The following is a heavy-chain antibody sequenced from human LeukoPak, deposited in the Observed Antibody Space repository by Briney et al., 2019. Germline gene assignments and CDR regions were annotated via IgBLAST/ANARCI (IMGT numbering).Heavy chain of an antibody. CDR1: GFIVSSYE. Sequence: GRSLRPFYAASGFIVSSYEMNWVRQAPGKGLEWVSYISSGSGTIYYADSVKGRFTIARDDAENSLYLQMSSLRDEDTAVYYCARGGPAALGPVDLWGRGTLVSVAS. CDR3: ARGGPAALGPVDL. D-gene: IGHD6-25*01. V-gene: IGHV3-48*02. CDR2: ISSGSGTI. J-gene: IGHJ2*01.